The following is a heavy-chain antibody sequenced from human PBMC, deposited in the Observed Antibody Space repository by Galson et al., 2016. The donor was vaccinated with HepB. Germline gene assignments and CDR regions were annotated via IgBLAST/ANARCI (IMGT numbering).Heavy chain of an antibody. D-gene: IGHD3-10*01. CDR3: ARGGGITMVQGVMPGWFDP. Sequence: SLRLSCAASEFTFSTYGMHWVRQAPGKGLEWVALIWHDRSNKYYADSVQRRCTISRDNPKNTLYLQMNSLKVEDTAVYYCARGGGITMVQGVMPGWFDPWGQGTLVTVSS. J-gene: IGHJ5*02. V-gene: IGHV3-33*01. CDR2: IWHDRSNK. CDR1: EFTFSTYG.